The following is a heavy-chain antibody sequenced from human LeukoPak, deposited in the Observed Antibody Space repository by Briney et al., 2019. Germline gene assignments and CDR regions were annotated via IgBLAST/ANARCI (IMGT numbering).Heavy chain of an antibody. J-gene: IGHJ5*02. V-gene: IGHV4-30-2*05. D-gene: IGHD6-13*01. CDR1: GGSISSGGYS. Sequence: SQTLSLTCAVSGGSISSGGYSWSWIRQPPGKGLEWIGYIYHSGSTYYNPSLKSRVTISVDTSKNQFSLKLSSVTAADTAVYYCARAISARRWFDPWGQGTLVTVSS. CDR3: ARAISARRWFDP. CDR2: IYHSGST.